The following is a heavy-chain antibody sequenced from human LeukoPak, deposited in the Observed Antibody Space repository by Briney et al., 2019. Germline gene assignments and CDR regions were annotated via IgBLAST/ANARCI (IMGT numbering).Heavy chain of an antibody. J-gene: IGHJ5*02. Sequence: GGSLRLSCTGSGFTFGVYVLSWFRQAPGEGLVWVSRINSDGSSTIYADSVKGRFTISRDNAKNTLYLQMNSLRAEDTAVYYCARETVVGATQYNWFDPWGQGTLVTVSS. CDR3: ARETVVGATQYNWFDP. CDR2: INSDGSST. V-gene: IGHV3-74*01. CDR1: GFTFGVYV. D-gene: IGHD1-26*01.